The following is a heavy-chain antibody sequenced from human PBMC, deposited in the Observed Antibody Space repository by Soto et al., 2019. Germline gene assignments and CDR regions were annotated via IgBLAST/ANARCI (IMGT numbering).Heavy chain of an antibody. CDR3: AKDDFTDRGEDYFDP. CDR1: GFSFSTFA. CDR2: IGAGGDIT. Sequence: GSLRLSCAASGFSFSTFAMSWVRQAPGNGLEWVSGIGAGGDITFYADSVKGRFGISRDNSKNTVYLQVNSLRAEDTVVYCGAKDDFTDRGEDYFDPWGPGALVTVSS. J-gene: IGHJ4*02. V-gene: IGHV3-23*01. D-gene: IGHD2-21*01.